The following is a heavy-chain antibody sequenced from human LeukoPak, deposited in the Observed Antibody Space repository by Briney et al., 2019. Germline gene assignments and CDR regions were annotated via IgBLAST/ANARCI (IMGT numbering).Heavy chain of an antibody. CDR3: ARGGGSYFLDYYFDY. CDR2: IWYDGSNK. J-gene: IGHJ4*02. D-gene: IGHD1-26*01. Sequence: PGGSLRLSCAAPGFTFSSYGMHWVRQAPGKGLEWVAVIWYDGSNKYYADSVKGRFTISRDNSKNTLYLQMNSLRAEDTAVYYCARGGGSYFLDYYFDYWGQGTLVTVSS. V-gene: IGHV3-33*01. CDR1: GFTFSSYG.